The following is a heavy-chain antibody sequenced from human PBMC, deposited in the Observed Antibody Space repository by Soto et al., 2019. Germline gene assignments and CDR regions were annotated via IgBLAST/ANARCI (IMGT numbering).Heavy chain of an antibody. CDR3: ARDDSFAFDI. J-gene: IGHJ3*02. Sequence: SLRLSCAASGFTFSSYAMSWVRQAPGKGLEWVSAISGSGGSTYYADSVKGRFTISRDNSRNTLYLQMNSLRADDTAVYYCARDDSFAFDIWGQGTMVTVSS. D-gene: IGHD2-21*01. V-gene: IGHV3-23*01. CDR2: ISGSGGST. CDR1: GFTFSSYA.